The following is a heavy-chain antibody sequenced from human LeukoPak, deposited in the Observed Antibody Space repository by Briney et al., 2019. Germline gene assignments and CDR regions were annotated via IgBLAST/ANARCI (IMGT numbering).Heavy chain of an antibody. Sequence: GGSLRLSCAASGFTFSSYGMHWVRQAPGKGLEWVAVIWYDGSNKYYADSVKGRFTISRDNSKNTLYLQMNSLRAEGTAVYYCARGSSSSWYTYYYYGMDVWGQGTTVTVSS. D-gene: IGHD6-13*01. V-gene: IGHV3-33*01. J-gene: IGHJ6*02. CDR3: ARGSSSSWYTYYYYGMDV. CDR1: GFTFSSYG. CDR2: IWYDGSNK.